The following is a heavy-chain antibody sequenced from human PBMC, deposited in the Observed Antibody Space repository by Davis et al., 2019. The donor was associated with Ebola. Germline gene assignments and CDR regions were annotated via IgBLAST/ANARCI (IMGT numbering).Heavy chain of an antibody. CDR1: GFTFSRYT. Sequence: GESLKISCAASGFTFSRYTMNWVRQAPGKGLEWVSSISSSSYIYYADSVKGRFTISRDNAKNSLYLQMNSLRAEDTAVYYCARGPRKMATTNFDYWGQGTLVTVSS. D-gene: IGHD5-24*01. CDR2: ISSSSYI. J-gene: IGHJ4*02. CDR3: ARGPRKMATTNFDY. V-gene: IGHV3-21*01.